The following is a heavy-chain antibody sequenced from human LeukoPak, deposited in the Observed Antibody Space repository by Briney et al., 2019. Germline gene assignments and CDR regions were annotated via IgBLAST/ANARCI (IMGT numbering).Heavy chain of an antibody. V-gene: IGHV3-7*01. J-gene: IGHJ4*02. CDR2: IKEDGSEK. Sequence: QPGGSLRLSCAASGFTFSSYGMHWVRQAPGKGLEWVANIKEDGSEKYYVDSLKGRFTISRDNVKNSLYLQINSLRAEDTAVYYCGRDSFETDIDYWGQGTLVTVSS. CDR3: GRDSFETDIDY. D-gene: IGHD1-14*01. CDR1: GFTFSSYG.